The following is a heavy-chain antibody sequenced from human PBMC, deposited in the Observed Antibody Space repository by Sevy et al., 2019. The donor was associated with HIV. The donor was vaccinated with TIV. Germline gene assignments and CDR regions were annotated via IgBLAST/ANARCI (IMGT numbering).Heavy chain of an antibody. CDR2: MRQDGSEK. J-gene: IGHJ4*02. Sequence: GGSLRLSCAASGFTFSSYWMTWVRQAPGKGLVWVANMRQDGSEKYYVDSVKGRFTISRDNAKNSLYLQMNSLRAEDTAVYYCARGIYGSGSRLGLGYWGQGTLVTVSS. CDR1: GFTFSSYW. V-gene: IGHV3-7*01. CDR3: ARGIYGSGSRLGLGY. D-gene: IGHD3-10*01.